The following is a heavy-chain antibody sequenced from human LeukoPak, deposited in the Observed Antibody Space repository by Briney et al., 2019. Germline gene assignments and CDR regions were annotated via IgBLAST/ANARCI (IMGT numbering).Heavy chain of an antibody. D-gene: IGHD3-9*01. Sequence: GASVKVSCKASGYTYTSYAMSWVRQAPGKGLEWVSAITGGGDSTYYADSVKGRFTVSRDTSKNTLYLQMISLRAEDTAVYYCAKEGVLTGYPSLYYFDSWGQGTLVTVSS. CDR1: GYTYTSYA. J-gene: IGHJ4*02. CDR3: AKEGVLTGYPSLYYFDS. CDR2: ITGGGDST. V-gene: IGHV3-23*01.